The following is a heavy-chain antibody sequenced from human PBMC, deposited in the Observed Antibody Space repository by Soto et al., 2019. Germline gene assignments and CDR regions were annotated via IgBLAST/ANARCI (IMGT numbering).Heavy chain of an antibody. D-gene: IGHD6-13*01. CDR1: GFTFSSYG. V-gene: IGHV3-30*18. CDR2: ISYDGSNK. CDR3: AKYHAAAATAYSIHY. Sequence: GGSLRLSCAASGFTFSSYGMHWVRQAPGKGLEWVAVISYDGSNKYYADSVKGRFTISRDNSKNTLYLQMNSLRAEDTAVYYCAKYHAAAATAYSIHYRGQAPLLTLSS. J-gene: IGHJ4*02.